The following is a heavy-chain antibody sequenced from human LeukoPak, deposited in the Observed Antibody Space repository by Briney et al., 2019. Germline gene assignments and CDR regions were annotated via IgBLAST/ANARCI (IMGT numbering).Heavy chain of an antibody. D-gene: IGHD3-22*01. CDR3: AKEYYDSSGLRGVFDY. CDR1: EFTFSSHA. CDR2: ISGGGEST. J-gene: IGHJ4*02. V-gene: IGHV3-23*01. Sequence: PGGSLGLSCVASEFTFSSHAMNWVRQAPGKGLEWVSSISGGGESTYYADSVKGRFTISRDNSKNTLYLQMNSLRAEDTAVYYCAKEYYDSSGLRGVFDYWGQGTLVTVSS.